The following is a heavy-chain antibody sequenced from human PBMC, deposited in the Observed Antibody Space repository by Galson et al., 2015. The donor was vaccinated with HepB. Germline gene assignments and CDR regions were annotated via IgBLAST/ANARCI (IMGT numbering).Heavy chain of an antibody. Sequence: SVKVSCKASGYPFTGYYINWVRQAPGQGLEWMGWINPNPHSGGTKYAQKFQGRVTMTTDASISTAYVELSGLSSDDTAMYYCARVPPFRWSGTACYSFEYWGQGTMVTVSS. D-gene: IGHD3-3*01. CDR2: INPNPHSGGT. J-gene: IGHJ4*02. V-gene: IGHV1-2*02. CDR3: ARVPPFRWSGTACYSFEY. CDR1: GYPFTGYY.